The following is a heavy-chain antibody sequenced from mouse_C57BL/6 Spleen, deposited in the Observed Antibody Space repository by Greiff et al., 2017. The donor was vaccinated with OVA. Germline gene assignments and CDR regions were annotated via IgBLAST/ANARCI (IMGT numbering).Heavy chain of an antibody. J-gene: IGHJ2*01. CDR2: INPNNGGT. V-gene: IGHV1-26*01. D-gene: IGHD1-1*01. CDR3: ARSYYYGSTYYFDY. Sequence: VQLQQSGPELVKPGASVKISCKASGYTFTDYYMNWVKQSHGKSLEWIGDINPNNGGTSYNQKFKGKATLTVDKSSGTAYMELRSLTSEDSAVYYCARSYYYGSTYYFDYWGQGTTLTVSS. CDR1: GYTFTDYY.